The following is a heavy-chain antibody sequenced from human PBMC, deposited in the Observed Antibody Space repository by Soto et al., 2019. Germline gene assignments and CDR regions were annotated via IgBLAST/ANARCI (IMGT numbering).Heavy chain of an antibody. CDR2: TYQSGST. Sequence: QLQLQESGPGLVKPSETLSLTCTVSGGSISSSTYYWGWIRQPPGKGLEWIGKTYQSGSTYYKPSLKRRVTISVDTSKNQFSLNLSSVTAADTAIYSCSSDYGDYYCHSWCQSTLVTVS. J-gene: IGHJ4*02. D-gene: IGHD4-17*01. CDR3: SSDYGDYYCHS. V-gene: IGHV4-39*01. CDR1: GGSISSSTYY.